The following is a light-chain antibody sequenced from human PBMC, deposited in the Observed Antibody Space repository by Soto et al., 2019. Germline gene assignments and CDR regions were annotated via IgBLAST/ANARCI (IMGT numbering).Light chain of an antibody. CDR2: EVS. J-gene: IGLJ3*02. Sequence: QSALTQPASVSGSPGQSITISCTGTSSDVGSYNLVSWYQQHPGKAPKLMIYEVSTRPSGVSNRFSGSKSGNTASLTISGLNAEDEADYYCCSYAGSSTGVFGGGTQLTVL. CDR1: SSDVGSYNL. V-gene: IGLV2-23*02. CDR3: CSYAGSSTGV.